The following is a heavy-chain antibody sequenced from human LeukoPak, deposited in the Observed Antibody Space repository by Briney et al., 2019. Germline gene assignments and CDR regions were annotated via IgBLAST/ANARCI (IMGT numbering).Heavy chain of an antibody. CDR3: VKGGGPRGFDY. CDR1: GFTFNNYW. J-gene: IGHJ4*02. CDR2: IDSDGSST. D-gene: IGHD3-10*01. Sequence: SGGSLRLSCAASGFTFNNYWMHWVRQALGKGLVWVSRIDSDGSSTRYADAVKGRFTISRDNAKNTLYLQMNSLRAEDTAIYYCVKGGGPRGFDYWGQGILVTVSS. V-gene: IGHV3-74*01.